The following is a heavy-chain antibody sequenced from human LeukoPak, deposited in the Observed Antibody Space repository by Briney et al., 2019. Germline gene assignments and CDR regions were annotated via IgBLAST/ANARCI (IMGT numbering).Heavy chain of an antibody. V-gene: IGHV4-59*01. CDR2: IYHSGST. J-gene: IGHJ4*02. D-gene: IGHD3-3*01. CDR1: GGSISSYY. Sequence: SETLSLTCTVSGGSISSYYWNWIRQPPGKGLEWIGYIYHSGSTNYNPSLKSRVTLSVHTSKNQLSLKLSSVTAADTAVYYCARLDDFWSGSPLDWGQGTLVTVSS. CDR3: ARLDDFWSGSPLD.